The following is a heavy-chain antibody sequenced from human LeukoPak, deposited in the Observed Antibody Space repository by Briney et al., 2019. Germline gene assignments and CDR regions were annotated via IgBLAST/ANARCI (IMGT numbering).Heavy chain of an antibody. CDR3: ARLLGKAQFDY. CDR2: IYYSGST. CDR1: GGSISSSSYY. Sequence: SETLSLTCTASGGSISSSSYYWGWIRQPPGKGLEWIGSIYYSGSTYYNPSLKSRVTISVDTSKNQFSLKLSSVTAADTAAYYCARLLGKAQFDYWGQGTLVTVSS. V-gene: IGHV4-39*01. D-gene: IGHD3-16*01. J-gene: IGHJ4*02.